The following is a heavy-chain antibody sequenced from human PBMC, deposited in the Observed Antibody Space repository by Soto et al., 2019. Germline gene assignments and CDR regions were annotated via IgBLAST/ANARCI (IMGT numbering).Heavy chain of an antibody. CDR3: AKDRFVRLASDY. CDR2: ISGSGGST. Sequence: GGSMRLSCAASRFTFSSYVMSCVLQAPGKGLEWVSAISGSGGSTYYADSVKGRFTISRDNSKNTLYLQMNSLRAEDTAVYYCAKDRFVRLASDYWGQGTLVTVSS. V-gene: IGHV3-23*01. D-gene: IGHD3-10*02. CDR1: RFTFSSYV. J-gene: IGHJ4*02.